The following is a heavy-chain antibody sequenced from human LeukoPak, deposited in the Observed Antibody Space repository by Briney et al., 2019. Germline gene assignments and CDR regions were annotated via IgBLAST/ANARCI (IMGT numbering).Heavy chain of an antibody. J-gene: IGHJ5*02. D-gene: IGHD4-17*01. CDR3: AKSRVTTDSGWFDP. Sequence: GGSLRLSCAASGFTFSSYGMHWVRQAPGKGLEWVAVISYDGSNKYYADSVKGRFTISRDNSKNTLYLQMSSLRAEDTAVYYCAKSRVTTDSGWFDPWGQGTLVTVSS. V-gene: IGHV3-30*18. CDR1: GFTFSSYG. CDR2: ISYDGSNK.